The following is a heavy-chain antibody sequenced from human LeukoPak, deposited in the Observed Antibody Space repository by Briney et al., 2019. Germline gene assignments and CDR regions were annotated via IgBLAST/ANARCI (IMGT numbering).Heavy chain of an antibody. Sequence: ASVKVSCKASGYIFTGYYMHWVRQAPGQGLEWMGWINPNSGGTNYAQKFQGRVTMTRDTSISTAYMELSRLRSDDTAVYYCARDINYYGSGSYYDYWGQGTLVTVSS. D-gene: IGHD3-10*01. CDR1: GYIFTGYY. CDR2: INPNSGGT. V-gene: IGHV1-2*02. J-gene: IGHJ4*02. CDR3: ARDINYYGSGSYYDY.